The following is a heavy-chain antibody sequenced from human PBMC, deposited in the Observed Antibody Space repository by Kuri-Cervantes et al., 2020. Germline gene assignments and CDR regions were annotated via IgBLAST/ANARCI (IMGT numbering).Heavy chain of an antibody. D-gene: IGHD6-13*01. V-gene: IGHV3-7*01. Sequence: GGSLRLSCAASGFTFSSYWMSWVRQAPGKGLEWVANIKQDGSEKYYMDSVKGRFTISRDNAKNSLYLQMNSLRAEDTAVYYCAREASSSWFDPWGQGTLVTVSS. CDR1: GFTFSSYW. J-gene: IGHJ5*02. CDR2: IKQDGSEK. CDR3: AREASSSWFDP.